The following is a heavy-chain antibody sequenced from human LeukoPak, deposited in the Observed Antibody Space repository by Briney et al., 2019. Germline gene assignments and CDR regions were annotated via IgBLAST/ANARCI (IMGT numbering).Heavy chain of an antibody. V-gene: IGHV1-18*01. CDR1: GYTFTSYG. D-gene: IGHD4-23*01. CDR3: ARDRVGNWYFDY. CDR2: ISAYNGNT. J-gene: IGHJ4*02. Sequence: GASVKVSCKASGYTFTSYGISWGRQAPGQGLGWMGWISAYNGNTNYAQKLQGRVTMTTDTSTSTAYRELRSLRSDDTAVYYCARDRVGNWYFDYWGQGTLVTVSS.